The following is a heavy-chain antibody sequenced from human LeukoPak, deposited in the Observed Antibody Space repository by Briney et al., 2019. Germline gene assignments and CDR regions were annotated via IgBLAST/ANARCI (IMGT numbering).Heavy chain of an antibody. CDR3: AKERGAAAGDFDYYYYYGMDV. CDR1: GFTFSSYG. D-gene: IGHD6-13*01. J-gene: IGHJ6*02. CDR2: ISYDGSNK. Sequence: GGSLRLSCAASGFTFSSYGMHWVRQAPGKGLEWVAVISYDGSNKYYADSVKGRFTISRDNSKNTLYLQMNSLRAEDTAVYYCAKERGAAAGDFDYYYYYGMDVWGQGTTVTVSS. V-gene: IGHV3-30*18.